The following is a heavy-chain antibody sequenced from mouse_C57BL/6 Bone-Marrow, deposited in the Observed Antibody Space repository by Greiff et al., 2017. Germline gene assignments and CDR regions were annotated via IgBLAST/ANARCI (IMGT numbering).Heavy chain of an antibody. Sequence: VQGVESGAELVKPGASVKMSCKASGYTFTTYPIEWMKQNHGKSLEWIGNFHPYNDDTKYNEKFKGKATLTVEKSSSTVYLELSRLTSDDSAVYYCARRDYYGSSGTWCAYWGQGTLVTVSA. V-gene: IGHV1-47*01. CDR1: GYTFTTYP. J-gene: IGHJ3*01. D-gene: IGHD1-1*01. CDR3: ARRDYYGSSGTWCAY. CDR2: FHPYNDDT.